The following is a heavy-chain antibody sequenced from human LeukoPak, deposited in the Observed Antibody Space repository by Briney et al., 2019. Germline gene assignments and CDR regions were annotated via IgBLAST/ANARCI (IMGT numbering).Heavy chain of an antibody. CDR2: ISYDGTNK. D-gene: IGHD2-2*01. V-gene: IGHV3-30-3*01. Sequence: GGSLRLSCAASGFTFSSYAMHWVRQAPGKGLEWVAVISYDGTNKYYADSVKGRFTISRDNSKNTLYLQMNSLRAEDTAVYYCARECSSTSCYASFDYWGQGTLVTVSS. J-gene: IGHJ4*02. CDR3: ARECSSTSCYASFDY. CDR1: GFTFSSYA.